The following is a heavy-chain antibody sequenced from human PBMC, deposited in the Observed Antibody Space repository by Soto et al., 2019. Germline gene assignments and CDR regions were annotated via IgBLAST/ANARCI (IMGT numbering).Heavy chain of an antibody. V-gene: IGHV5-10-1*01. Sequence: LGESLKISCKGSGYSFTSYWISWVRQMPGKGLEWMGRIDPSDSYTNYSPSFQGHVTISADKSISTAYLQWSSLKASDTAMYYCARRTATVTTHWGQGTLVTAPQ. D-gene: IGHD4-17*01. CDR1: GYSFTSYW. J-gene: IGHJ4*02. CDR3: ARRTATVTTH. CDR2: IDPSDSYT.